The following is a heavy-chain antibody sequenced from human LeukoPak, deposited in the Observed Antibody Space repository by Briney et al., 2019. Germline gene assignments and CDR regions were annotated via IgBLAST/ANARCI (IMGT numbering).Heavy chain of an antibody. CDR3: ARGRYGDYRWVYYYYGMDV. V-gene: IGHV4-34*01. Sequence: SETLSLTCAVYGGSFSGYYLSWIRQPPGKGLEWIGEINHSGSTNYNPSLKSRVTISVDTSKNQFSLKLSSVTAADTAVYYCARGRYGDYRWVYYYYGMDVWGQGTTVTVSS. CDR2: INHSGST. J-gene: IGHJ6*02. CDR1: GGSFSGYY. D-gene: IGHD4-17*01.